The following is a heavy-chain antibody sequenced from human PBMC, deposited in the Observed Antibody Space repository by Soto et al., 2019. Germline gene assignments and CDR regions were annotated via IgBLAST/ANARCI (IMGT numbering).Heavy chain of an antibody. D-gene: IGHD3-3*01. V-gene: IGHV3-23*01. J-gene: IGHJ6*03. CDR3: AKGISGDFWSGYYPLQVSGASDV. Sequence: GGPLSLSCAASGFPFLRAALRWVRQAPGAGLEWVSAIRGSGGSTYYADSVKGRFTISRDNSKNTLYLQTNSLRDEDTAVYYCAKGISGDFWSGYYPLQVSGASDVCGKGT. CDR2: IRGSGGST. CDR1: GFPFLRAA.